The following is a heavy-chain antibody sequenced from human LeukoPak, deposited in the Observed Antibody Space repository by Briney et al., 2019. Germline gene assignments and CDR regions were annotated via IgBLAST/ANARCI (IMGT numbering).Heavy chain of an antibody. CDR2: IIPILGIA. CDR3: ASEVVIRDAFDI. CDR1: GGTFSSYA. V-gene: IGHV1-69*04. J-gene: IGHJ3*02. Sequence: SVKVSCKASGGTFSSYAISWVRQAPGQGLECMGRIIPILGIANYAQKFQGRVTITADKSTSTAYMELSSLRSEDTAVYYCASEVVIRDAFDIWGQGTMVTVSS. D-gene: IGHD4-23*01.